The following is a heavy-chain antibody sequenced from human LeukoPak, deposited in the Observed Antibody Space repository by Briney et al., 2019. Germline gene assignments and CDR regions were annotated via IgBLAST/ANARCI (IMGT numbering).Heavy chain of an antibody. J-gene: IGHJ4*02. Sequence: GGSLTLSCAASGFTFSSYAMSWVRQAPGKGLDWVSAISGSGGSTYYADSVKGRFTISRDNSKNTLYLQMNSLRAEDTAVYYCANDIVVIPAARGPRDYFDYWGQGTLVTVSS. D-gene: IGHD2-2*01. CDR2: ISGSGGST. V-gene: IGHV3-23*01. CDR3: ANDIVVIPAARGPRDYFDY. CDR1: GFTFSSYA.